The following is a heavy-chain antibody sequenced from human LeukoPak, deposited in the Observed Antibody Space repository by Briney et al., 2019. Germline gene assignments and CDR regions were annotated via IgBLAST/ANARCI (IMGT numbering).Heavy chain of an antibody. V-gene: IGHV3-23*01. CDR1: GFTFGSYA. J-gene: IGHJ4*02. D-gene: IGHD3-22*01. CDR2: ISGSGGST. CDR3: ARGHHTHYYDSSGYFDY. Sequence: GGSLRLSCAASGFTFGSYAKSWVRQAPGKGLEWVSAISGSGGSTYYADSVKGRFTISRDNSKNTLYLQMNSLRAEDTAVYYCARGHHTHYYDSSGYFDYWGQGTLVTVSS.